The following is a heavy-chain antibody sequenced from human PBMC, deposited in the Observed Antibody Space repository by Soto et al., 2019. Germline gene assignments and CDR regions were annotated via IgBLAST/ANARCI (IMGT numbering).Heavy chain of an antibody. J-gene: IGHJ4*02. CDR3: AKDLLGSSSGPFDY. D-gene: IGHD6-6*01. CDR1: GCTFSSYA. Sequence: GCLILSCSASGCTFSSYAMSWVRQAPGKGLEWVSAISGSGGSTYYADSVKGRFTISRDNSKNTLYLQMNSLRAEDTAVYYCAKDLLGSSSGPFDYWGQGTLVTVYS. CDR2: ISGSGGST. V-gene: IGHV3-23*01.